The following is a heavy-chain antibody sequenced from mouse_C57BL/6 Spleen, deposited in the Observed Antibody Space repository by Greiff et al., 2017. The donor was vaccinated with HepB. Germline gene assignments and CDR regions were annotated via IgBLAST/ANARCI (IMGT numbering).Heavy chain of an antibody. CDR1: GFTFSSYA. CDR3: ARVAFITTVVAPFDY. CDR2: ISDGGSYT. J-gene: IGHJ2*01. Sequence: EVMLVESGGGLVKPGGSLKLSCAASGFTFSSYAMSWVRQTPEKRLEWVATISDGGSYTYYPHNVKGRFTISRDNAKNNLYLQMSHLKSEDTAMYYCARVAFITTVVAPFDYWGQGTTLTVSS. V-gene: IGHV5-4*03. D-gene: IGHD1-1*01.